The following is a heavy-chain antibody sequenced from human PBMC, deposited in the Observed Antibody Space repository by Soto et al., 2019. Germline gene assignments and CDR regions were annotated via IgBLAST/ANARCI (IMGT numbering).Heavy chain of an antibody. D-gene: IGHD6-19*01. CDR2: RNNRDDT. V-gene: IGHV4-31*03. J-gene: IGHJ5*01. Sequence: QVQLQESGPGLVKPSQTLSLTCTVSGASISNNGYSWSWIRQHPVKGLEWVGSRNNRDDTYYNPSPKSRVTISLDTSKNQFTLRLISVTAADTALYFCARGGSGWKALNWFESWGQGTLVTVSS. CDR1: GASISNNGYS. CDR3: ARGGSGWKALNWFES.